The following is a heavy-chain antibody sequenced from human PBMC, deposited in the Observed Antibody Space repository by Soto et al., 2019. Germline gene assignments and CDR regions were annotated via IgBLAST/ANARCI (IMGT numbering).Heavy chain of an antibody. D-gene: IGHD3-22*01. CDR3: AREPAPSSGYYDY. J-gene: IGHJ4*02. CDR1: GGSISSYY. Sequence: PSETLSLTCTVSGGSISSYYWSWIRQPPGKGLEWIGYIYYSGSTNYNPSLKSRVTISVDTSKNQFSLKLSSVTAADTAVYYCAREPAPSSGYYDYWGQGTLVTVSS. CDR2: IYYSGST. V-gene: IGHV4-59*01.